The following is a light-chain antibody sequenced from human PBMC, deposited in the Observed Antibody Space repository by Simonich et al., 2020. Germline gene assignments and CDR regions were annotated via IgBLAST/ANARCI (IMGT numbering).Light chain of an antibody. CDR1: QSVLYSSNNKNY. Sequence: DIVMTQSPDSLAVSLGERATINCKSSQSVLYSSNNKNYLAWYQQKPGQPPMLLIYWASTRESGVPDRFSGSGSGTDFTLTISSLQAEDVAVYYCQQYYSTSMYTFGQGTKLEIK. V-gene: IGKV4-1*01. CDR2: WAS. J-gene: IGKJ2*01. CDR3: QQYYSTSMYT.